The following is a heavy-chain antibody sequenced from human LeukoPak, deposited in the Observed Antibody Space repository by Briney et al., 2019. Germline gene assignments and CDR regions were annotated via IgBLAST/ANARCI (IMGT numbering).Heavy chain of an antibody. Sequence: KPSETLSLTCAVYGGSFSGYYWSWIRQPPGKGLEWIGYIYYSGSTNYNPSLKSRVTISVDTSKNQFSLKLSSVTAADTAVYYCARDRDNSGYYFDYWGQGILVTVSS. D-gene: IGHD3-22*01. CDR3: ARDRDNSGYYFDY. J-gene: IGHJ4*02. V-gene: IGHV4-59*01. CDR2: IYYSGST. CDR1: GGSFSGYY.